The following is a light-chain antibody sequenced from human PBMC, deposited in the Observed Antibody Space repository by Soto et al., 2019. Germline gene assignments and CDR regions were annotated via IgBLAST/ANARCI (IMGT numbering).Light chain of an antibody. J-gene: IGKJ4*01. Sequence: DIVMTQSPDSLAVSLGERATINCKSSRSVLNSSNNKNYLAWYQQKPGQPPKLLVYWASARESGVPDRFSGGGSGTDFTLTISSXQAEDVAVYYCQQYYATPFTFGGGTKVDIK. CDR2: WAS. V-gene: IGKV4-1*01. CDR3: QQYYATPFT. CDR1: RSVLNSSNNKNY.